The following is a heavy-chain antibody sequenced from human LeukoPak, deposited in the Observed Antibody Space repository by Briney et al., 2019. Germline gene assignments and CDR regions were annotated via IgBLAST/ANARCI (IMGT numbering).Heavy chain of an antibody. J-gene: IGHJ5*02. V-gene: IGHV4-61*02. D-gene: IGHD2-2*01. CDR3: ARSPLIPAAGWFDP. CDR2: IYTSGST. CDR1: GGSISSGSYY. Sequence: SETLSLTCTVSGGSISSGSYYWSWIRQPAGKGLGWIGRIYTSGSTNYTPSLKSRVTISVDTSKNQFSLKLSSVTAADTAVYYCARSPLIPAAGWFDPWGQGTLVTVSS.